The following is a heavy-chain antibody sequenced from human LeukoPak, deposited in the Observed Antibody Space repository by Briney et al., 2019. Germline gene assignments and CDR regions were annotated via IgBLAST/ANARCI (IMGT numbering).Heavy chain of an antibody. V-gene: IGHV4-59*01. CDR1: GGSIRGYY. CDR3: ARVYYSSSYDYWYFDL. J-gene: IGHJ2*01. D-gene: IGHD6-13*01. Sequence: SETLSLTCTVSGGSIRGYYWSWIRQSPEKGLEWIGYIYSSGSTNYNPSLKSRVTISVDTSKNQFSLKLSSVTAADTAVYYCARVYYSSSYDYWYFDLWGRGTLVTVSS. CDR2: IYSSGST.